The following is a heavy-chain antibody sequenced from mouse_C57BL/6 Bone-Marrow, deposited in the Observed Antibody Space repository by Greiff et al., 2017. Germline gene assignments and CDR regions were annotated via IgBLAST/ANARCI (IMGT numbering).Heavy chain of an antibody. CDR1: GYTFTSYG. J-gene: IGHJ3*01. CDR2: IYPRSGNT. V-gene: IGHV1-81*01. Sequence: VKLMESGAELARPGASVKLSCKASGYTFTSYGISWVKQRTGQGLEWIGEIYPRSGNTYYNEKFKGKATLTADKSSSTAYMELRSLTSEDSAVYFCARPGYLFAYWGQGTLVTVSA. CDR3: ARPGYLFAY. D-gene: IGHD2-2*01.